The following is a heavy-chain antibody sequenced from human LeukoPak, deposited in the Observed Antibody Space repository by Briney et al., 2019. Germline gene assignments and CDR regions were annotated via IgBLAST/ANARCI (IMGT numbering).Heavy chain of an antibody. V-gene: IGHV4-4*07. CDR3: ARDSGSRGWLIDC. J-gene: IGHJ4*02. Sequence: PSETLSLTCTVSGDSISSYYWNWIRQPAGKALQWIGRIYTSGSPNYNPSLKSRVTMSVDTSKNQFSLKLTSVTAADTAVYYCARDSGSRGWLIDCWGQGTLVTVSS. CDR1: GDSISSYY. CDR2: IYTSGSP. D-gene: IGHD6-19*01.